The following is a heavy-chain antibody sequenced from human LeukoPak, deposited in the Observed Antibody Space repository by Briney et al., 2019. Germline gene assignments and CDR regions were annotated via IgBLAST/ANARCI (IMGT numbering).Heavy chain of an antibody. J-gene: IGHJ4*02. CDR1: GYTLTELS. CDR2: FDPEDGET. D-gene: IGHD3-9*01. Sequence: SVKVSCKVSGYTLTELSMHWVRQAPGKGLEWMGGFDPEDGETIYAQKFQGRVTMTEDTSTDTAYMELSSLRSEDTAVYYCATEEIYDILTGYYTLGYWGQGTLVTVSS. CDR3: ATEEIYDILTGYYTLGY. V-gene: IGHV1-24*01.